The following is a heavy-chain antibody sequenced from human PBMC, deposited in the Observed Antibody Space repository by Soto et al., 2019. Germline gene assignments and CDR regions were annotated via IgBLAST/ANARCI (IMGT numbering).Heavy chain of an antibody. J-gene: IGHJ3*02. CDR2: ISSSSSYI. CDR1: GFTFSSYS. CDR3: ARDLRRRYDFWSGRGAFDI. D-gene: IGHD3-3*01. Sequence: GGSLRLSCAASGFTFSSYSMNWVRQAPGKGLEWVSSISSSSSYIYYADSVKGRFTISRDNAKNSLYLQMNSLRAEDTAVYYCARDLRRRYDFWSGRGAFDIWGQGTMVTVSS. V-gene: IGHV3-21*01.